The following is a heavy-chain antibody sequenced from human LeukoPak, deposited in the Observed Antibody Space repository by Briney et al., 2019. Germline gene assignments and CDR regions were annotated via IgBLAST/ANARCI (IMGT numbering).Heavy chain of an antibody. J-gene: IGHJ6*03. V-gene: IGHV3-30*18. CDR1: GFTFSSYG. Sequence: QPGGSLRLSCAASGFTFSSYGTHWVRQAPGKGLEWVAVISYDGSNKYYADSVKGRFTISRDNSKNTLYLQMNSLRAEDTAVYYCAKDPGRLVATTLNYYYYYYMDVWGKGTTVTISS. CDR2: ISYDGSNK. CDR3: AKDPGRLVATTLNYYYYYYMDV. D-gene: IGHD5-12*01.